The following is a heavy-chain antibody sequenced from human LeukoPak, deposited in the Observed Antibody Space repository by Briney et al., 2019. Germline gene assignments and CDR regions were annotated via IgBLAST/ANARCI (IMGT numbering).Heavy chain of an antibody. Sequence: GASLKVSCKASGYTFTGYYMHWVRQAPGQGLEWMGWINPNSGGTNYAQKFQGRVTMTRDTSISTAYMELSRLRSDDTAVYYCARTTYYDFWTGDPYFDYWGQGTLVTVSS. CDR2: INPNSGGT. V-gene: IGHV1-2*02. CDR3: ARTTYYDFWTGDPYFDY. CDR1: GYTFTGYY. D-gene: IGHD3-3*01. J-gene: IGHJ4*02.